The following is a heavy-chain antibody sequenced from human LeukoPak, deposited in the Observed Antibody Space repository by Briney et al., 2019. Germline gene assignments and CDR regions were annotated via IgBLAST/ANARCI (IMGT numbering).Heavy chain of an antibody. CDR2: IYSGGST. CDR3: ARDPPFWSGYYSLSGY. J-gene: IGHJ4*02. Sequence: PGGSLRLSCAASGFTVSSSYMSWVRQAPGKGLEWVSVIYSGGSTYYADSVKGRFTISRDNSKNTLYLQMNSLRAEDTAVYYCARDPPFWSGYYSLSGYWGQGTLVTVSS. D-gene: IGHD3-3*01. V-gene: IGHV3-66*02. CDR1: GFTVSSSY.